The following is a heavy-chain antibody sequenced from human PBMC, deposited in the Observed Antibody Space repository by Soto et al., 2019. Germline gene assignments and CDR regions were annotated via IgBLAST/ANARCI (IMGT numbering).Heavy chain of an antibody. J-gene: IGHJ6*02. CDR2: ISYDGSNK. D-gene: IGHD5-12*01. Sequence: VGSLRLSCAASGFTLSSYGMHWVRQAPGKGLEWVAVISYDGSNKYYADSVKGRFTISRDNSKNTLYLQMNSLRAEDTAVYYCAKDHFIVATIRDYYYYGMDVWGQGTTVTVSS. CDR1: GFTLSSYG. V-gene: IGHV3-30*18. CDR3: AKDHFIVATIRDYYYYGMDV.